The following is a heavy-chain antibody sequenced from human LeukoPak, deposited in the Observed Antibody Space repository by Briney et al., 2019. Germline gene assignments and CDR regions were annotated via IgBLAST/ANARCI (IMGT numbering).Heavy chain of an antibody. CDR2: IYHSGST. D-gene: IGHD6-19*01. CDR3: ARAAPNPEGIAVAGFGAFDI. Sequence: SETLSLTCTVSGGSISSGGYYWSWIRQPPGKGLEWIGYIYHSGSTYYNPSLKSRVTISVDRSKNQFSLKLSSVTAADTAVYYCARAAPNPEGIAVAGFGAFDIWGQGTMVTVSS. V-gene: IGHV4-30-2*01. CDR1: GGSISSGGYY. J-gene: IGHJ3*02.